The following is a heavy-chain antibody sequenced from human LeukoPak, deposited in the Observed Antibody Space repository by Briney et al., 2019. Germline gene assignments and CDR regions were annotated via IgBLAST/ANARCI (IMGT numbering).Heavy chain of an antibody. V-gene: IGHV3-21*03. Sequence: PGGSLRLSCAASGFTFSSYNMNWVRQAPGKGLEWVSSITSSSNYIYYADSVKGRFSISRDNAKNSLYLQMNSLRAEDTTVYYCARDCWDYGSGSYCGIDYWGQGTLVTVSS. CDR2: ITSSSNYI. CDR3: ARDCWDYGSGSYCGIDY. J-gene: IGHJ4*02. D-gene: IGHD3-10*01. CDR1: GFTFSSYN.